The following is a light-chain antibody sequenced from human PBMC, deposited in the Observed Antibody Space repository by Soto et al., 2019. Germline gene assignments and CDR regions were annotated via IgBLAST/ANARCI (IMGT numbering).Light chain of an antibody. CDR2: DVT. CDR3: CSYVGNYSWL. CDR1: RNDVGAYDY. J-gene: IGLJ2*01. Sequence: QSVLTQPRSVSGSPGQSITISCTGTRNDVGAYDYVSWFQQHPDKAPKLIIYDVTKRPSGVPDRFSGSKSANTASLTISGLQAEDEADYYCCSYVGNYSWLFGGGTKLTVL. V-gene: IGLV2-11*01.